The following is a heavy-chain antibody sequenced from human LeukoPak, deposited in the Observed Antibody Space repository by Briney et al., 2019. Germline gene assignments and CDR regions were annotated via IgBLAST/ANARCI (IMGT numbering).Heavy chain of an antibody. J-gene: IGHJ4*02. CDR2: INANRGDT. D-gene: IGHD5-12*01. Sequence: ASVTVSCKASGYTFTGYYMHWVRQAPGQGLEWMGWINANRGDTNYVQKFQGRVTMTSDTSINTAYMELSRLRTDDTAVYYCAKNPYEYYFDYWGQGTLVTVSS. CDR1: GYTFTGYY. V-gene: IGHV1-2*02. CDR3: AKNPYEYYFDY.